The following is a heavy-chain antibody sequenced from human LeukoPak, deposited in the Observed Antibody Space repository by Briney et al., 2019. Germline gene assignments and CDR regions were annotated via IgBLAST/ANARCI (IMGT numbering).Heavy chain of an antibody. J-gene: IGHJ4*02. CDR1: GFTFSSYA. Sequence: GGSLRLSCAASGFTFSSYAMHWVRQAPGKGLEWVAVISYDGSNKYYADSVKGRFTISRDNSKNTLYLQMNSLRAEDTAVYYCARDRTPRGYSSSPGVDYWGQGTLVTVSS. CDR2: ISYDGSNK. CDR3: ARDRTPRGYSSSPGVDY. D-gene: IGHD6-6*01. V-gene: IGHV3-30-3*01.